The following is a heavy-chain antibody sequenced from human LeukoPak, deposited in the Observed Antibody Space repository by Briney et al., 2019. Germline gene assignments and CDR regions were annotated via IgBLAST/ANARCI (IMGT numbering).Heavy chain of an antibody. V-gene: IGHV3-7*01. J-gene: IGHJ4*02. D-gene: IGHD6-6*01. CDR2: IKQEGSEK. Sequence: GGSLRLSCAASGFTFSSYWMSWVRQAPGKGLEWVANIKQEGSEKYYVDSVKGRFTISRDNAKNSLYLQMNSLRAEDTAVYYCARGRGWYSSSFFDYWGQGTLVTVSS. CDR3: ARGRGWYSSSFFDY. CDR1: GFTFSSYW.